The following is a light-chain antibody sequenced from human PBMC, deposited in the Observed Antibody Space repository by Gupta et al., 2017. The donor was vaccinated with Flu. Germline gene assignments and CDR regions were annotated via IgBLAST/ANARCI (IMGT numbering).Light chain of an antibody. J-gene: IGKJ1*01. Sequence: DIVLTQSPGTLSLSPGERATLSCRASQSVSSSYLAGYQQKPGQAPRLLIYGASSRATGIPDRFSGSGSGTDFTLTISRLEPEDFAVYYCQQYGSSLRGTFGQGTKVEIK. CDR2: GAS. V-gene: IGKV3-20*01. CDR1: QSVSSSY. CDR3: QQYGSSLRGT.